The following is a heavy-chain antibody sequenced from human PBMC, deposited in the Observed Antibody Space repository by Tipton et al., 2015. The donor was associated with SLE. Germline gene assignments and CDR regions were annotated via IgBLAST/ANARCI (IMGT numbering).Heavy chain of an antibody. Sequence: SLRLSCAASGFTFDDYAMHWVRQAPGKGLEWVSLISGDGGSTYYADSVKGRFTISRHNSKNTLYLQMNSLRAEDTAVYYCARDPSPYYDSSGQGAFDIWGRGTMVTVSS. V-gene: IGHV3-43*02. J-gene: IGHJ3*02. D-gene: IGHD3-22*01. CDR3: ARDPSPYYDSSGQGAFDI. CDR2: ISGDGGST. CDR1: GFTFDDYA.